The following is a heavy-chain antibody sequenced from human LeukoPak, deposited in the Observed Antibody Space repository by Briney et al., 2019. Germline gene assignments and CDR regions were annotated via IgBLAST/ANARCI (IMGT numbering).Heavy chain of an antibody. CDR1: GFTFSSYA. CDR3: ARAPVDYDSSGYRDY. D-gene: IGHD3-22*01. CDR2: ISGSGGST. Sequence: GGSLRLSCAASGFTFSSYAMSWVRQAPGKGLEWVSAISGSGGSTYYADSVKGRFTISRDNSKNTLYLQMNSLRAEDTAVYYCARAPVDYDSSGYRDYWGQGTLVTVSS. V-gene: IGHV3-23*01. J-gene: IGHJ4*02.